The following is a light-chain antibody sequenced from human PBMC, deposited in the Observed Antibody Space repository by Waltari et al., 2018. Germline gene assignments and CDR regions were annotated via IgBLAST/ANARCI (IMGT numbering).Light chain of an antibody. V-gene: IGLV2-14*03. CDR2: NVS. CDR3: SSFTTGSTGL. Sequence: QSALAQPASVSGSPGQSITLSCTGSRSDLGAFYLVSWYQQHPGRAPRLIIRNVSERPSGVPHRFSGSKSGNTASLTISSLRSEDESLYFCSSFTTGSTGLFGGGTKLTVL. CDR1: RSDLGAFYL. J-gene: IGLJ2*01.